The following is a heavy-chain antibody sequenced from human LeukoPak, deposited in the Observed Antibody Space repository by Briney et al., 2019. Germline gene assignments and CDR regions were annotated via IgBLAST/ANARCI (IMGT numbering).Heavy chain of an antibody. J-gene: IGHJ4*02. V-gene: IGHV3-30*04. CDR3: AKGLHYGSADY. CDR1: GFTFSSYA. CDR2: ISYDGSDK. D-gene: IGHD3-10*01. Sequence: GGSLRLSCAASGFTFSSYAMYWVRQAPGKGLEWVAVISYDGSDKFYADSVKGRFTISRDNAKNALYLQMNSLRAEDTAVYYCAKGLHYGSADYWGQGTLVTVSS.